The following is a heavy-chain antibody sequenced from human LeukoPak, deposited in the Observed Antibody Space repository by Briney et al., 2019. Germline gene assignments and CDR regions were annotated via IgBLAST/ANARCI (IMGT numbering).Heavy chain of an antibody. Sequence: ASVKVSCKASGYIFTDYYMHWVRQAPGQELGWMGRINPNSGGTNYAQKFQGRVTITRNTSISTAYMELSSLRSEDTAVYYCARGRLDAFDIWGQGTMVTVSS. V-gene: IGHV1/OR15-1*04. CDR2: INPNSGGT. J-gene: IGHJ3*02. CDR1: GYIFTDYY. CDR3: ARGRLDAFDI.